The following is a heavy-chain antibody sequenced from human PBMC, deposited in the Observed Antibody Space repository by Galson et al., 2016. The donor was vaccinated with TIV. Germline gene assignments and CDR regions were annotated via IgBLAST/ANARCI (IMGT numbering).Heavy chain of an antibody. J-gene: IGHJ2*01. D-gene: IGHD6-6*01. CDR3: ARHRGMGAARPNRYWHFDL. V-gene: IGHV3-33*01. Sequence: SLRLSCAASGFTFRDYGMHWVRQAPGKGLEWVALTWYDGGNKYYADSVKGRFIISRDNSKNILYLEMNTLRAEDTAVYYCARHRGMGAARPNRYWHFDLWGRGTLVTVSS. CDR2: TWYDGGNK. CDR1: GFTFRDYG.